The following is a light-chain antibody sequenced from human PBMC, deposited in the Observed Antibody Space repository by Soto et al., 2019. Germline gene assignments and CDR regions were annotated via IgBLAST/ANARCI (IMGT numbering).Light chain of an antibody. Sequence: EIVLTQSPATLSAFPGDRVTLSCRARQALNTRLAWYQHKPGQAPRLLIYLTSNRAAGVPSRFSDWGSETDFTLAISVVQPEDFAVYYCHQRQSWPRTFGQGTKVYIK. CDR2: LTS. CDR3: HQRQSWPRT. V-gene: IGKV3-11*01. CDR1: QALNTR. J-gene: IGKJ1*01.